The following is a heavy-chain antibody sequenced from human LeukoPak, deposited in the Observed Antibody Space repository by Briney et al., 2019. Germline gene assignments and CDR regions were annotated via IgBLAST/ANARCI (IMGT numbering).Heavy chain of an antibody. J-gene: IGHJ1*01. Sequence: SEILSLTCTVSGGSISSYYWNWIRQPPGKGLEWIGYIYYSGSTNNNPSLKSRVTISVDTSKNQFSLKLSSVTAADTAVYYCARGGWYPESFQHWGQGALVTVSS. V-gene: IGHV4-59*01. D-gene: IGHD6-19*01. CDR3: ARGGWYPESFQH. CDR2: IYYSGST. CDR1: GGSISSYY.